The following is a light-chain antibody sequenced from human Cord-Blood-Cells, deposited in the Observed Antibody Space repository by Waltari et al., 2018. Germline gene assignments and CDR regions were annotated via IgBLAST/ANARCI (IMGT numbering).Light chain of an antibody. Sequence: AIQLTQSPSSLSASVGDRVTITCRASQGISSALAWYQQKQGKAPKLLIYDASSLESGVPSRFSGIGSGTDFTLTISILQPEDFATYYCQQFNSYPFTFGGGTKVEIK. V-gene: IGKV1-13*02. CDR3: QQFNSYPFT. J-gene: IGKJ4*01. CDR1: QGISSA. CDR2: DAS.